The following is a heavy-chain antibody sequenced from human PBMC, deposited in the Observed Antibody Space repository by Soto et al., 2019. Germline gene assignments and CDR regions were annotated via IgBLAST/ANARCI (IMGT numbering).Heavy chain of an antibody. CDR2: IFNDGST. CDR1: GFTVGSNH. CDR3: AGYGGYSV. D-gene: IGHD2-2*03. Sequence: EVQLVESGGGLTQPGGSLTLSCVVSGFTVGSNHVTWVRQATGKGLQWVSAIFNDGSTYYADSVKGRFTISRDTSKNAVFLQMNSLRVEDTAVYFCAGYGGYSVWGQGTLVTVSS. J-gene: IGHJ4*02. V-gene: IGHV3-53*01.